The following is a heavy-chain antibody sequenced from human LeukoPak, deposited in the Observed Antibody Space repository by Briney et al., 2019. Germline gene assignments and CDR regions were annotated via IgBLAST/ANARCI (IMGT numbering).Heavy chain of an antibody. J-gene: IGHJ6*02. CDR3: AREPTMVRGVIDYYYYYGMDV. V-gene: IGHV1-2*02. CDR2: INPNSGGT. D-gene: IGHD3-10*01. CDR1: GSTFTGYY. Sequence: GASVKVSCKASGSTFTGYYMHWVRQAPGQGLEWMGWINPNSGGTNYAQKFQGRVTMTRDTSISTAYMELSRLRSDDTAVYYCAREPTMVRGVIDYYYYYGMDVWGQGTTVTVSS.